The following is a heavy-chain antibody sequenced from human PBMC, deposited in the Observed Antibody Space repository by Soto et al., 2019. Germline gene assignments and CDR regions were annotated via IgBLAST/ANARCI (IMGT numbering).Heavy chain of an antibody. CDR1: GGTFSSYA. J-gene: IGHJ4*02. V-gene: IGHV1-69*12. CDR2: IIPIFGTA. CDR3: ARSQTYYYDSSGYHNDY. D-gene: IGHD3-22*01. Sequence: QVQLVQSGAEVKKPGSSVKVSCKASGGTFSSYAISWVRQAPGQGLEWMGGIIPIFGTANYAQKFQGRVMITADESTSTAYMELSSLRSEDTAVYYCARSQTYYYDSSGYHNDYWGQGTLVTVSS.